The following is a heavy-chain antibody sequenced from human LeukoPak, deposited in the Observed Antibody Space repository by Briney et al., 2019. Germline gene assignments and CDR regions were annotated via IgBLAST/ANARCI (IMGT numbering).Heavy chain of an antibody. CDR3: ARGGVTYSSQRGWFDP. V-gene: IGHV4-34*01. CDR1: GGSFSGYY. J-gene: IGHJ5*02. D-gene: IGHD6-13*01. Sequence: SETLSLTCAVYGGSFSGYYWSWIRQPPGKGLEWIGEINHSGSTNYNPSLKSRVTISVDTSKNQFSLKLSSVTAADTAVYYCARGGVTYSSQRGWFDPWGQGTLVTVSS. CDR2: INHSGST.